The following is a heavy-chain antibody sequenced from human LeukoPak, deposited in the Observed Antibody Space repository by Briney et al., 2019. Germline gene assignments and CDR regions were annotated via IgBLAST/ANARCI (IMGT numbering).Heavy chain of an antibody. CDR3: ASRSSSWYSYYFDY. CDR2: IYYSGST. Sequence: AGGSLRLSCAASGFTFSTYAMNWVRQAPGKGLEWIGYIYYSGSTNYNPSLKSRVTISVDTSKNQFSLKLSSVTAADTAVYYCASRSSSWYSYYFDYWGQGTLVTVSS. CDR1: GFTFSTYA. D-gene: IGHD6-13*01. J-gene: IGHJ4*02. V-gene: IGHV4-59*01.